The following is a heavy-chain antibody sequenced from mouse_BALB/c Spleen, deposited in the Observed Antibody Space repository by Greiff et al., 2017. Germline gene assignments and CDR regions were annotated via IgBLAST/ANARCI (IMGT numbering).Heavy chain of an antibody. V-gene: IGHV1S22*01. J-gene: IGHJ4*01. D-gene: IGHD1-1*01. Sequence: LQESGAELVRPGASVKLSCKASGYTFTSYWMHWVKQRPGQGLEWIGNIYPGSGSTNYDEKFKSKATLTVDTSSSTAYMQLSSLTSEDSAVYYCTRYYYGSSYVGFYAMDYWGQGTSVTVSS. CDR3: TRYYYGSSYVGFYAMDY. CDR1: GYTFTSYW. CDR2: IYPGSGST.